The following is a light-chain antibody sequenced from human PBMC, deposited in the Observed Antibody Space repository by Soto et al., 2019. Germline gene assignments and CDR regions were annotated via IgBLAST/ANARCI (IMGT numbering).Light chain of an antibody. J-gene: IGKJ4*01. CDR3: QPYNNWPLT. Sequence: VMRQSQATLSVSTGEGATLSCRASQGIGDTLAWYQHKPGHTPRLLIYDTSTRATGVPTRFSGSRSGAEFTLTINCRQSEDFAVYYCQPYNNWPLTFGGGTKVEIK. CDR1: QGIGDT. V-gene: IGKV3-15*01. CDR2: DTS.